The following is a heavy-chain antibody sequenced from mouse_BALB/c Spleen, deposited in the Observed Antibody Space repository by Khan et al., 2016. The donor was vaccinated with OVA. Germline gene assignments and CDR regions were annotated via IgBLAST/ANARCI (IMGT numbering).Heavy chain of an antibody. D-gene: IGHD4-1*01. Sequence: QVQLKESGPELVKPGASVRISCKASGYTFTSYYIHWVKQRPGQGLEWIGWIYPGNVNTDFNEKFKGRATLTADKSSSTAYMQLSSLTSEDSAVYFCARWGANHPSYTMDYWGQGTSVTVSA. J-gene: IGHJ4*01. V-gene: IGHV1S56*01. CDR1: GYTFTSYY. CDR2: IYPGNVNT. CDR3: ARWGANHPSYTMDY.